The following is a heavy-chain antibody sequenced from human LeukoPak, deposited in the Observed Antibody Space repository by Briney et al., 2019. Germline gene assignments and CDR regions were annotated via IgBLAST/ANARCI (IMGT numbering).Heavy chain of an antibody. Sequence: GGSLRLSCAASGFIFSSYVMRWVRQAPGKGLEWVSSISGSGGSTYYADSVKGRFSISRDNSKNTLYLQMNSLRAEDTAVYYCAKEMVRGVIKNYGMDVWGQGTTVTVSS. CDR1: GFIFSSYV. J-gene: IGHJ6*02. CDR2: ISGSGGST. V-gene: IGHV3-23*01. CDR3: AKEMVRGVIKNYGMDV. D-gene: IGHD3-10*01.